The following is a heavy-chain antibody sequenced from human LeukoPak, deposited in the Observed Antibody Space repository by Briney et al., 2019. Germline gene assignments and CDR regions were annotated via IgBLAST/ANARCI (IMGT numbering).Heavy chain of an antibody. CDR2: IYSSGST. V-gene: IGHV4-4*09. J-gene: IGHJ4*02. CDR3: ARQTPYNGNHSFDY. CDR1: GGSITSHY. D-gene: IGHD1-14*01. Sequence: PSETLSLTCTVSGGSITSHYWSWLRQSPGKGLEWIGYIYSSGSTSYNPSLNSRVTISEDTSENQFSLKVSSVTTADTAVYYCARQTPYNGNHSFDYWGQGTLVTVSS.